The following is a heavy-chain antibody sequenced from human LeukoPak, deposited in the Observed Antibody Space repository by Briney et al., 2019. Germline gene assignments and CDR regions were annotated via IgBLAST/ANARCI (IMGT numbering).Heavy chain of an antibody. CDR1: GFTLSDHF. CDR2: IYYDGRDK. J-gene: IGHJ4*02. D-gene: IGHD4-17*01. CDR3: ARGPLRDGVFDY. Sequence: PGGSLRLSCSASGFTLSDHFMDWVRQTPGKGLEWVAYIYYDGRDKDYADSVKGRFTISRDNSKNTLYLQMNSLRAEDTAVYYCARGPLRDGVFDYWGQGTLVTVSS. V-gene: IGHV3-30*03.